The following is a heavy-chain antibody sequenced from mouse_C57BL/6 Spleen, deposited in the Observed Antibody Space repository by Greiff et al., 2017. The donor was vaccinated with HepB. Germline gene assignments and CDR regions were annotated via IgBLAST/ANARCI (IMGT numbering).Heavy chain of an antibody. Sequence: EVQVVESGGGLVQPGGSMKLSCVASGFTFSNYWMNWVRQSPEKGLEWVAQIRLKSDNYATHYAESVKGRFTISRDDSKSSVYLQMNNLRAEDTGIYYCTDDTYWGQGTLVTVSA. J-gene: IGHJ3*01. CDR1: GFTFSNYW. CDR2: IRLKSDNYAT. V-gene: IGHV6-3*01. CDR3: TDDTY. D-gene: IGHD2-3*01.